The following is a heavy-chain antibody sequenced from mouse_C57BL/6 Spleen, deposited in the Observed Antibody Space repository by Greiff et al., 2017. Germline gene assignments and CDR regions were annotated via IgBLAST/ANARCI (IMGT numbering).Heavy chain of an antibody. D-gene: IGHD1-1*01. CDR1: GYTFTSYW. V-gene: IGHV1-59*01. CDR3: ARYYYGSSYWDFDV. J-gene: IGHJ1*03. Sequence: QVQLQQPGAELVRPGTSVKLSCKASGYTFTSYWMHWVKQRPGQGLEWIGVIDPSDSYTNYNQKFKGKATLTVDTSSSTAYMQLSSLTSEDSAFYYCARYYYGSSYWDFDVWGTGTTVTVSS. CDR2: IDPSDSYT.